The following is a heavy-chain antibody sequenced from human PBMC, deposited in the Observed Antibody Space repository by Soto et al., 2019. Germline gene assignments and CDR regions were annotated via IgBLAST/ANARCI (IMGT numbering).Heavy chain of an antibody. CDR2: ISYDGSNK. V-gene: IGHV3-30-3*01. D-gene: IGHD3-10*01. CDR3: ARGYYYGSGSYSTSYYYYGMDV. J-gene: IGHJ6*02. Sequence: PGGSLRLSCAASGFTFSSYAMHWVRQAPGKGLEWVAVISYDGSNKYYADSVKGRFTISRDNSKNTLYLQMNSLRAEDTAVYYCARGYYYGSGSYSTSYYYYGMDVWGQGTTVTVSS. CDR1: GFTFSSYA.